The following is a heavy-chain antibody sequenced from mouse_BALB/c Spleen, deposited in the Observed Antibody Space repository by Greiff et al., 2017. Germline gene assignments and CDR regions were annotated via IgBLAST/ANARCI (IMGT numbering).Heavy chain of an antibody. V-gene: IGHV5-12-2*01. D-gene: IGHD2-4*01. CDR2: ISNGGGST. CDR3: ARQESTMMTTSAMDY. CDR1: GFTFSSYT. Sequence: EVNVVESGGGLVQPGGSLKLSCAASGFTFSSYTMSWVRQTPEKRLEWVAYISNGGGSTYYPDTVKGRFTISRDNAKNTLYLQMSSLKSEDTAMYYCARQESTMMTTSAMDYWGQGTSVTVSS. J-gene: IGHJ4*01.